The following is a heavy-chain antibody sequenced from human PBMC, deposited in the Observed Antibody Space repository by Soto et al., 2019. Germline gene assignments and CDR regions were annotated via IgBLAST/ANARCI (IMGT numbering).Heavy chain of an antibody. CDR1: GFTFSSYA. D-gene: IGHD3-22*01. CDR2: ISGSGGST. CDR3: AKDYYDSSGYPSSFDY. V-gene: IGHV3-23*01. J-gene: IGHJ4*02. Sequence: EVQLLESGGGLVQPGGSLRLSCAASGFTFSSYAMSWVRQAPGKGLEWVSAISGSGGSTYYADSVKGRFTISRDNSKNTMYLQISSLRAEDTAVYYCAKDYYDSSGYPSSFDYWGQGTLVTVSS.